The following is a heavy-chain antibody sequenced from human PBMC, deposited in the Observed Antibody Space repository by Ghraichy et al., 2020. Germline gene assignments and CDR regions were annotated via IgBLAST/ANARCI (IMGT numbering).Heavy chain of an antibody. CDR2: ISTNTGNP. V-gene: IGHV7-4-1*02. CDR3: GKDRQWQASYGMDV. D-gene: IGHD6-19*01. J-gene: IGHJ6*02. CDR1: GYRFSDYA. Sequence: ASVKVSCKASGYRFSDYAMNWVRQAPGQGLEWMGWISTNTGNPTYAQGFTGRFVFSLDTSVSTAYLQISSLKPEDTAVYCCGKDRQWQASYGMDVWGQGTTVTVSS.